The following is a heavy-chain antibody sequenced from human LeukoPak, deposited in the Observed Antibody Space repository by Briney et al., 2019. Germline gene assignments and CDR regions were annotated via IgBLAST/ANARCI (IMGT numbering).Heavy chain of an antibody. CDR1: GFIFSSHG. CDR2: ISPSVDIT. CDR3: AKRYGSGSYYRLTDYYYYMDV. J-gene: IGHJ6*03. D-gene: IGHD3-10*01. Sequence: GGSLRLSCAASGFIFSSHGMNWVRQAPGKGLEWVSGISPSVDITYYADSVKGRFTISRDNSKNTLYLQMNSLRAEDTAVYYCAKRYGSGSYYRLTDYYYYMDVWGKGTTVTVSS. V-gene: IGHV3-23*01.